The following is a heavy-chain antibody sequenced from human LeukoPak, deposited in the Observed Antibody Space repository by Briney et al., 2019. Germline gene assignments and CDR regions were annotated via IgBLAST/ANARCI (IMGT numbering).Heavy chain of an antibody. Sequence: PSETLSLTCTVSGGSISSYYWSWIRQPAGKGLEWIGRIYTSGSTNYNPSLKSRVTISVDKSKNQFSLKLSSVTAADTAVYYCARIAGGSPPYYYYYMDVRGKGTTVTVSS. J-gene: IGHJ6*03. CDR1: GGSISSYY. CDR3: ARIAGGSPPYYYYYMDV. CDR2: IYTSGST. D-gene: IGHD2-15*01. V-gene: IGHV4-4*07.